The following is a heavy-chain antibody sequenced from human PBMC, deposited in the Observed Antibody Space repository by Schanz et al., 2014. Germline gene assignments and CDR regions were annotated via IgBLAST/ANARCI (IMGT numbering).Heavy chain of an antibody. CDR2: ISYSGST. CDR3: ARDRGHGDLPGDI. D-gene: IGHD4-17*01. Sequence: QVQLVESGGGVVQPGGSLRLSCAASGFTFSDYAMSWFRQHPGKGLEWIGFISYSGSTYYNPSLKSRVTISVDTSKNQFSLNLSSATAADTAVYYCARDRGHGDLPGDIWGQGTMVTVSS. J-gene: IGHJ3*02. CDR1: GFTFSDYA. V-gene: IGHV4-31*02.